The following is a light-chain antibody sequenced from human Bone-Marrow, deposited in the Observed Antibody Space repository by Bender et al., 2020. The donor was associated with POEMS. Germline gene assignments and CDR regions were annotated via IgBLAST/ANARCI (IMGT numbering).Light chain of an antibody. Sequence: SSELTQDPAVSVALGQTVRITCQGDSLRSYYATWYQQKPGQAPVLVIYGKNNRPSGIADRFSGSNSGDTASLTITGAQAEDEADYYCNSRDSTGYHVVFGGGTKLTVL. CDR1: SLRSYY. V-gene: IGLV3-19*01. CDR3: NSRDSTGYHVV. CDR2: GKN. J-gene: IGLJ2*01.